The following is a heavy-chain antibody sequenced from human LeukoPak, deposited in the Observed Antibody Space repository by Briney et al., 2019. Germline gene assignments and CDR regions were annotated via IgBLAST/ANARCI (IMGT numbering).Heavy chain of an antibody. V-gene: IGHV3-11*01. J-gene: IGHJ3*02. Sequence: GGSLRLSCAASGFTFSDYYMSWIRQAPGKGLEWVSYISSSGSTIYYADSVKGRFTISRDNAKNSLYLQMNSLRAEDTAVYYCARDERPRTYYYDSSGYSDAFDIWGQGTMVTVSS. CDR1: GFTFSDYY. CDR2: ISSSGSTI. D-gene: IGHD3-22*01. CDR3: ARDERPRTYYYDSSGYSDAFDI.